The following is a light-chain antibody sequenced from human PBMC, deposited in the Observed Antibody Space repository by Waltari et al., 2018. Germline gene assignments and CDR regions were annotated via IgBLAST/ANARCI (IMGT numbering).Light chain of an antibody. CDR1: SSDVGGYNY. V-gene: IGLV2-8*01. J-gene: IGLJ2*01. Sequence: QSALTQPPPASGSPGPSVTISCTGTSSDVGGYNYVSWYQQHPGKAPKLMIYEVSKRPSGVPDRFSGSKSGNPASLTVSGLQAEDEADYYCSSYAGSNNLVFGGGTKLTVL. CDR2: EVS. CDR3: SSYAGSNNLV.